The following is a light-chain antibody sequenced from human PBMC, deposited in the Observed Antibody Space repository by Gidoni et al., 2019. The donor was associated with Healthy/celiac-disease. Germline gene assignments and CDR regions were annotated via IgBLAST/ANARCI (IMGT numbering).Light chain of an antibody. CDR3: SSYTSSSTLVV. CDR1: SSDVGGYNY. V-gene: IGLV2-14*01. Sequence: QSALTQPASVSGSPGQSITISCTGTSSDVGGYNYVSWYQQLPGKAPKLMIYDVSNRPSGVSNRFAGSKSGNTDSLTISGLQAEDEADYYCSSYTSSSTLVVFGTGTKVTVL. CDR2: DVS. J-gene: IGLJ1*01.